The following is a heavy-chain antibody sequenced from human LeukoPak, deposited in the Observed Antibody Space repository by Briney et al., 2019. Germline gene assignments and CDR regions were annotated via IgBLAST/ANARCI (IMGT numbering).Heavy chain of an antibody. V-gene: IGHV3-48*01. J-gene: IGHJ6*03. D-gene: IGHD6-19*01. Sequence: GGSLRLSCAASGFTFITYSMNWVRQAPGKGLEWVSYISSSSSTIYYADSVKGRFTISRDNAKNSLYLQMNSLRAEDTAVYYCARSSGWYHRGPDYYYYYMDVWGKGTTVTVS. CDR3: ARSSGWYHRGPDYYYYYMDV. CDR1: GFTFITYS. CDR2: ISSSSSTI.